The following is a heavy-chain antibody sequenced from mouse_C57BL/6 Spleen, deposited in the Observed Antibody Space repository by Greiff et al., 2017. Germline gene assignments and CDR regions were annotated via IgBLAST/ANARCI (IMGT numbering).Heavy chain of an antibody. V-gene: IGHV5-17*01. J-gene: IGHJ4*01. D-gene: IGHD1-1*01. CDR2: ISSGSSTI. CDR1: GFTFSDYG. CDR3: ARNYGSSPLMDY. Sequence: EVKLMESGGGLVKPGGSLKLSCAASGFTFSDYGMHWVRQAPEKGLEWVAYISSGSSTIYYADTVKGRFTISRDNAKNTLFLQMTSLRSEDTAMYYCARNYGSSPLMDYWGQGTSVTVSS.